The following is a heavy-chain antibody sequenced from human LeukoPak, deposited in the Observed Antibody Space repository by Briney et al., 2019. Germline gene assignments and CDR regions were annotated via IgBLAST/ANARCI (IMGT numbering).Heavy chain of an antibody. D-gene: IGHD4-23*01. CDR3: ARYGYRGNFAFDI. CDR2: IYTSGST. Sequence: SETLSLTCTVSGGSISSYYWSWIRQPAGKGLEWIGRIYTSGSTNYNPSLKSRLTMSVDTSKNQFSLRLSSVTAADTAVYYCARYGYRGNFAFDIWGQGTMVTVSS. J-gene: IGHJ3*02. V-gene: IGHV4-4*07. CDR1: GGSISSYY.